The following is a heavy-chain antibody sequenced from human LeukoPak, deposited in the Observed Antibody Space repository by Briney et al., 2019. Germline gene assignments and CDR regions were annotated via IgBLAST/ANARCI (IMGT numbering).Heavy chain of an antibody. V-gene: IGHV4-59*08. CDR1: GGSISSYY. D-gene: IGHD6-6*01. J-gene: IGHJ5*02. Sequence: SETLSLTCTVSGGSISSYYWGWIRQPPGKGLEWIGYIYYSGSTNYNPSLKSRVTISVDTSKNQFSLKLSSVTAADTAVYYCARHGGDSSSSMSRTNWFDPWGQGTLVTVSS. CDR3: ARHGGDSSSSMSRTNWFDP. CDR2: IYYSGST.